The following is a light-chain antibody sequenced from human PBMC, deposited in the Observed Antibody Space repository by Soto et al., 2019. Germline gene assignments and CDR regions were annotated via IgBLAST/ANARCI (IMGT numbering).Light chain of an antibody. CDR1: QSIARY. CDR3: QQNYNTPWT. Sequence: DIQMTQSPSSLSASVGDRVTITCRASQSIARYVNWYQQKPGKAPKLLVYTASNLQSGVPSGFTGSGSGTDFTLTISSLQPEDFATYYCQQNYNTPWTFGQGTKVEIK. CDR2: TAS. V-gene: IGKV1-39*01. J-gene: IGKJ1*01.